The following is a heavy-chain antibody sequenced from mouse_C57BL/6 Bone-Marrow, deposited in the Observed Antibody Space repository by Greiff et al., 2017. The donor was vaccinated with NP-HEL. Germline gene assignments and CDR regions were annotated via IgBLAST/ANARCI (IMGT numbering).Heavy chain of an antibody. CDR2: IYPGGGDT. CDR3: ARGAY. CDR1: GYEFSNYW. J-gene: IGHJ3*01. Sequence: VQLQESGAELVKPGASVKISCKASGYEFSNYWMNWVKQRPGKGLEWIGQIYPGGGDTNYNGKFKDKATLTADKSSSTAYMPLSRLTSEDSAVYCCARGAYWGQGTLVTVSA. V-gene: IGHV1-80*01.